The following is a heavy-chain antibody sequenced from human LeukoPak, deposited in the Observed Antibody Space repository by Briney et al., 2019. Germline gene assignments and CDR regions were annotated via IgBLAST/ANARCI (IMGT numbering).Heavy chain of an antibody. Sequence: SGPTLVNPTQTLTLTCTFSGFSLSTSGVGVGWIRQPPGKALEWLALIYWNDDKRYSPSLKSRLTITKDTSKNQVVLTMTNMDPVGTATYYCAHTLFVWFGDAFDIWGQGTMVTVSS. CDR3: AHTLFVWFGDAFDI. CDR1: GFSLSTSGVG. D-gene: IGHD3-10*01. V-gene: IGHV2-5*01. J-gene: IGHJ3*02. CDR2: IYWNDDK.